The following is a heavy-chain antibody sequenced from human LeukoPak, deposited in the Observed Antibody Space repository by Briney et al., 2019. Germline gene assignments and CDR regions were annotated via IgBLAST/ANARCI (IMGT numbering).Heavy chain of an antibody. J-gene: IGHJ4*02. V-gene: IGHV1-18*01. CDR2: IRVDNGDT. Sequence: ASVKVSCKASGYTFTRYGISWVRQAPGQGLEWMGWIRVDNGDTDNAQKFQGRVTITTDTSSTTIYMELRSLRSDDTAVYYCASDNLADYWGQGTLVTVSS. CDR3: ASDNLADY. CDR1: GYTFTRYG. D-gene: IGHD3-16*01.